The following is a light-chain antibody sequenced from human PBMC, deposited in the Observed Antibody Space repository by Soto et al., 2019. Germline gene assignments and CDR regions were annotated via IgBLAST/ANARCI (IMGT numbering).Light chain of an antibody. CDR2: WAS. J-gene: IGKJ2*01. CDR3: QQYFSTSKYT. CDR1: QSVLYSSNNKNY. Sequence: DIVMTQSPDSLAECLGERATINCKSSQSVLYSSNNKNYLAWYQQKPGQPPKLLIYWASTRESGVPDRFSGSGSGTDFTLTISSLQAEDVAVYYCQQYFSTSKYTFGQGTKLEIK. V-gene: IGKV4-1*01.